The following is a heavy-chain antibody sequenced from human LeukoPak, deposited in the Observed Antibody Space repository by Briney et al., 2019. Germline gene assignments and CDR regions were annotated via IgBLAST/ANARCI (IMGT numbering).Heavy chain of an antibody. CDR3: ANDRDDAFEI. Sequence: ASVKVSFKASGYTFTGYYMHWVRQAPGQGLEWMGWIKPNSGDTYYSQKFQDRVTMTRDTSISTAYLELSRLRSDDTAVYYCANDRDDAFEIWGPGTMVTVSS. CDR1: GYTFTGYY. V-gene: IGHV1-2*02. J-gene: IGHJ3*02. CDR2: IKPNSGDT.